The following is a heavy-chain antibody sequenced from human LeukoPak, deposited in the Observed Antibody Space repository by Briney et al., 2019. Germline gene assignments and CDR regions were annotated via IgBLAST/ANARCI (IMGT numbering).Heavy chain of an antibody. V-gene: IGHV3-43*02. CDR3: PMDRNRCYDFDY. CDR2: ISGDGGST. J-gene: IGHJ4*02. D-gene: IGHD5-12*01. CDR1: GFTFGSYA. Sequence: GGSLRLSCAASGFTFGSYAMNWVRQAPGKGLEWVSLISGDGGSTYYADSVKGRFTISRDNAKNSLYLQMNSLRAEDTAVYYCPMDRNRCYDFDYWGQGTLVTVSP.